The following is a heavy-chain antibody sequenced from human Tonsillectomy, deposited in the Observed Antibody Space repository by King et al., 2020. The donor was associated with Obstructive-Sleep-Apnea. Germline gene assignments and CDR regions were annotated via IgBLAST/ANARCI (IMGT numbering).Heavy chain of an antibody. V-gene: IGHV4-4*02. D-gene: IGHD6-13*01. J-gene: IGHJ5*02. CDR3: ARVGAAGRGWFDP. Sequence: VQLQESGPGQVKPSGTLSLTCAVSGGSISSSNRWNWVRQPPGKGLEWIGEIYHSGSTNSNPSLKSRVNISVDKSKNQFSLKMSSVTAADTAVYYCARVGAAGRGWFDPWGQGTLVTVSS. CDR2: IYHSGST. CDR1: GGSISSSNR.